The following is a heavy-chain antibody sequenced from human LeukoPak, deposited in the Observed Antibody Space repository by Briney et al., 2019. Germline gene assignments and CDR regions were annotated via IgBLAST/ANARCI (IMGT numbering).Heavy chain of an antibody. V-gene: IGHV1-2*02. CDR2: INPNSGGT. Sequence: ASVKVSCKASGYTFTGYYVHWVRQAPGQGLEWMGWINPNSGGTNYAQKFQGRVTMTRDTSISTAYMELSRLRSDDTAVYYCASISNPNYYYYYMDVWGKGTTVTVSS. D-gene: IGHD3-3*02. CDR1: GYTFTGYY. J-gene: IGHJ6*03. CDR3: ASISNPNYYYYYMDV.